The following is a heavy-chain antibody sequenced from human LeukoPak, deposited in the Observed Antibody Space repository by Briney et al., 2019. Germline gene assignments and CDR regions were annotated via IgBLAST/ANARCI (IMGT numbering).Heavy chain of an antibody. CDR2: ISYDGNNK. Sequence: PGGSLRLSCAASAASGFTFSSYAFHWVRQAPGKGLEWVAVISYDGNNKYYADSVRGRFTISRDNSKSTLFLQMNSLRAEDTAVYYCARGAWDSSGYYYPYPFFDIWGQGTMVTVSS. CDR1: GFTFSSYA. D-gene: IGHD3-22*01. V-gene: IGHV3-30-3*01. CDR3: ARGAWDSSGYYYPYPFFDI. J-gene: IGHJ3*02.